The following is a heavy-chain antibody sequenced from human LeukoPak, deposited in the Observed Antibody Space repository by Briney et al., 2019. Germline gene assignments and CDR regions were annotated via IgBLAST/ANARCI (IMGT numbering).Heavy chain of an antibody. CDR2: ISDGGGST. J-gene: IGHJ4*02. CDR3: AKDLGSGWYLDY. Sequence: GGSLRLSCAASGFTFSSYAMSWVRQAPGKGLEWVSDISDGGGSTYYADSVKGRFTISRDNSKNTLYLQMNSLRAEDTAVYYCAKDLGSGWYLDYWGQGTLVTVSS. CDR1: GFTFSSYA. D-gene: IGHD6-19*01. V-gene: IGHV3-23*01.